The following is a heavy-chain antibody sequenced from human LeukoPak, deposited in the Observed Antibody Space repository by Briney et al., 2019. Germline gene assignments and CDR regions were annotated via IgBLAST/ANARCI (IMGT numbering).Heavy chain of an antibody. V-gene: IGHV4-38-2*02. CDR1: GYSVSSGYY. CDR3: AREGRWLQSEYYFDY. Sequence: SETLSLTCTVSGYSVSSGYYWGWIRQPPGKGLEWIGSMYHSGDTYNNPSLKSRVTISVDTSKNQFSLKLSSVTAADTAVYYCAREGRWLQSEYYFDYWGQGTLVTVSS. D-gene: IGHD5-24*01. J-gene: IGHJ4*02. CDR2: MYHSGDT.